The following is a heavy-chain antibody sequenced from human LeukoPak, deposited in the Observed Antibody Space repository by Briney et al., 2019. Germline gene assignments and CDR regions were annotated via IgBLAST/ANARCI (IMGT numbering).Heavy chain of an antibody. CDR1: GFTFSSYA. Sequence: GGSLRLSCAASGFTFSSYAMHWVRQAPGKGLEWVALIWYDGSNKYYAGSVKGRFTISRDNPKNTLYLQMNSLRAEDTAVYYCAGVRGAWNAFDIWGQGTMVTVSS. V-gene: IGHV3-33*01. CDR3: AGVRGAWNAFDI. D-gene: IGHD3-10*01. CDR2: IWYDGSNK. J-gene: IGHJ3*02.